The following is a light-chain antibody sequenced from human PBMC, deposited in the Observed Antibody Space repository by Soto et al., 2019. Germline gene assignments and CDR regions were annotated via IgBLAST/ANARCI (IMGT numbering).Light chain of an antibody. Sequence: QSVLTQPASVSGSPGQSITISCTGTSSDVGSYNLVSWYQHHPGKAPKLMIYEGSKRPSGVSNRFSGSKSGNTASLTISELQAEDEADYYCCSYAGSSFVLFGGGTKVTVL. CDR1: SSDVGSYNL. CDR2: EGS. CDR3: CSYAGSSFVL. V-gene: IGLV2-23*01. J-gene: IGLJ2*01.